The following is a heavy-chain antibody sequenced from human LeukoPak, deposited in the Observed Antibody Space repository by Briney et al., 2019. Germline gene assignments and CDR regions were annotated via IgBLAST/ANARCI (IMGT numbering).Heavy chain of an antibody. J-gene: IGHJ4*02. D-gene: IGHD1-26*01. CDR1: GFTVSSNY. CDR2: LYSGGDT. V-gene: IGHV3-66*01. CDR3: ARRSGEGYFDC. Sequence: TGGSLRLSCAASGFTVSSNYMTWVRQAPGKGLEWVSVLYSGGDTYYADSVKGRFTISRDNSKNTLYLQVNSLRAEDTAVYYCARRSGEGYFDCWGQGTLVTVSS.